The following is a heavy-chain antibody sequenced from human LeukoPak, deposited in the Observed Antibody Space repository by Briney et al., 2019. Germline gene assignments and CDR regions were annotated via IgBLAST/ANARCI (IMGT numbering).Heavy chain of an antibody. CDR1: GYTFSTYG. Sequence: ASVKVSCKASGYTFSTYGISWVRQAPGQGLEWMGWISTYNGNTDYAQKLQGRVTMTTDTSTSKAYMELRSLRSDDTAVYYCARGTTADIDYWGQGTLVTVSS. CDR2: ISTYNGNT. V-gene: IGHV1-18*01. J-gene: IGHJ4*02. D-gene: IGHD5-12*01. CDR3: ARGTTADIDY.